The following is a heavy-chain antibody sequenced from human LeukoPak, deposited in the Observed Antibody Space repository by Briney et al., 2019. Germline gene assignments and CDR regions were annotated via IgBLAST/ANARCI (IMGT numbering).Heavy chain of an antibody. D-gene: IGHD3-22*01. V-gene: IGHV3-73*01. Sequence: GGSLKLSCAASGFTFSGSAMHWDRQASGKGLEWVGRIRSKANSYATAYAASVKGGFTISRDDSKNTAYLQMNSLKTEDTAVYYCTSPYDSSGEDAFDIWGQGTMVTVSS. CDR1: GFTFSGSA. CDR2: IRSKANSYAT. J-gene: IGHJ3*02. CDR3: TSPYDSSGEDAFDI.